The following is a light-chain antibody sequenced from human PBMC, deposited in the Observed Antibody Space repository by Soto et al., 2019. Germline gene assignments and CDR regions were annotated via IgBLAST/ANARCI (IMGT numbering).Light chain of an antibody. V-gene: IGKV3-20*01. CDR2: GAS. Sequence: EIVLTPSPGTLSLSPGERATLSCRASQSVSGSSLAWYQQKPGQAPRLLLYGASSRATGIPDRFSGSGSGADFTFIISRLEPEDFGMYYCRQYGSFPHTFGQGTELETK. J-gene: IGKJ2*01. CDR1: QSVSGSS. CDR3: RQYGSFPHT.